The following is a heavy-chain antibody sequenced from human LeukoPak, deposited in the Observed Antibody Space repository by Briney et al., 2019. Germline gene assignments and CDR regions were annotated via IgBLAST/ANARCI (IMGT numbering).Heavy chain of an antibody. CDR3: ARGRVSSSTWYSTYYYYFYMDV. CDR2: IYTSGST. CDR1: GGSISSYY. D-gene: IGHD1-1*01. V-gene: IGHV4-4*07. Sequence: SETLSLTCTVSGGSISSYYWSWIRQPAGKGLEWIGRIYTSGSTNYNPSLKSRVTMSVDTSKNQFSLKLSSVTAADTAVYYCARGRVSSSTWYSTYYYYFYMDVWGKGTTVTVSS. J-gene: IGHJ6*03.